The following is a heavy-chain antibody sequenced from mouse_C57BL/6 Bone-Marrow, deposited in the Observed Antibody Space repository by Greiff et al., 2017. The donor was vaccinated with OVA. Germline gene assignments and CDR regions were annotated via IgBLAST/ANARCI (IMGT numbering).Heavy chain of an antibody. CDR2: IDPENGDT. CDR1: GFNIKDDY. D-gene: IGHD1-1*01. CDR3: AYYYDDYFDY. Sequence: VQLQQSGAELVRPGASVKLSCTASGFNIKDDYMHWVKQRPEQGLEWIGWIDPENGDTEYAPKFQGKATITADTSSNTAYLQLSSLTSEDTAVYYCAYYYDDYFDYWGQGTTLTVSS. V-gene: IGHV14-4*01. J-gene: IGHJ2*01.